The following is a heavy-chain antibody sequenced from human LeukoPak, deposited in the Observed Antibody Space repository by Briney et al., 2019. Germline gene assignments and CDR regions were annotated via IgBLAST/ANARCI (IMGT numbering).Heavy chain of an antibody. CDR1: GFTFSSYW. CDR2: IKQDGSEK. J-gene: IGHJ4*02. D-gene: IGHD2-15*01. Sequence: GGTLRLSCAASGFTFSSYWMSWVRQAPGKGLEWVANIKQDGSEKYYVDSVKGRFTISRDNAKNSLYLQMNSLRAEDTAVYYCARCGQTYSSSSRYCSGGSCLDYWGQGTLVTVSS. CDR3: ARCGQTYSSSSRYCSGGSCLDY. V-gene: IGHV3-7*01.